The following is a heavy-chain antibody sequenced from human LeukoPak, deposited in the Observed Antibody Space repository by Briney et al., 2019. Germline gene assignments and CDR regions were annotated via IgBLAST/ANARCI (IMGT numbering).Heavy chain of an antibody. CDR2: INHSGST. V-gene: IGHV4-34*01. J-gene: IGHJ4*02. CDR1: GGSISSYY. D-gene: IGHD3-22*01. CDR3: ARARYYDSTLPDY. Sequence: SETLSLTCTVSGGSISSYYWSWIRQPPGKGLEWIGEINHSGSTNYNPSLKSRVTISVDTSKNQFSLKLSSVTAADTAVYYCARARYYDSTLPDYWGQGTLVTVSS.